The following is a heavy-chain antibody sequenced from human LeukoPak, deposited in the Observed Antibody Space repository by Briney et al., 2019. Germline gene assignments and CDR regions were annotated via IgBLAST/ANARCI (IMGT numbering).Heavy chain of an antibody. J-gene: IGHJ4*02. Sequence: GASVKVSCKAPGYTFTGYYMHWVRQAPGQGLEWMGWINPNSGGTNYAQKFQGRVTMTRDTSISTAYMELSRLRSDDTAVYYCARSGEGYDFWSGYLGYFDYWGQGTLVTVSS. CDR1: GYTFTGYY. V-gene: IGHV1-2*02. CDR3: ARSGEGYDFWSGYLGYFDY. D-gene: IGHD3-3*01. CDR2: INPNSGGT.